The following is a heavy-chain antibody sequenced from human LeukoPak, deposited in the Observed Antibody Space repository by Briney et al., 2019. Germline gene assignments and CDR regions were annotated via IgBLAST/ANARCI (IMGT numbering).Heavy chain of an antibody. CDR2: ISAYNGNT. Sequence: ASVKVSCKAAGYTFTSYGTSWVRQAPGQGLEWMGWISAYNGNTNYAQKLQGRVTMTTDTSTSTAYMELSRLRSDDTAVYYCARDLFDYGDYVGWFHPWGQGTLVTVSS. CDR3: ARDLFDYGDYVGWFHP. J-gene: IGHJ5*02. CDR1: GYTFTSYG. V-gene: IGHV1-18*01. D-gene: IGHD4-17*01.